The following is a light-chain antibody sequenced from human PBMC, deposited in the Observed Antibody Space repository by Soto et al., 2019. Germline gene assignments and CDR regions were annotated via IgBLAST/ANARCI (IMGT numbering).Light chain of an antibody. Sequence: EVVLTQSPGTLSLSPGESATLSCRASQSVRGNYFAWYQQRPGQAPRLLVYGPSVRAAGIPDRFRGSGSRTGFNLTINGVEPEDFALYYCHQFGMSPFTFGPGTTPDIK. CDR3: HQFGMSPFT. V-gene: IGKV3-20*01. CDR2: GPS. J-gene: IGKJ3*01. CDR1: QSVRGNY.